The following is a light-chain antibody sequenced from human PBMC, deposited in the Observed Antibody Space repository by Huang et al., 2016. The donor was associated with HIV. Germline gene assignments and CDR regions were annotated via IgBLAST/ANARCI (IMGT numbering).Light chain of an antibody. J-gene: IGKJ1*01. V-gene: IGKV3-15*01. CDR2: GAA. Sequence: EIVMTQSPATLSVSPGERATLSCRASQRFSGNLAWYQQKPGQAPRLLIYGAATRATGVPDRFSGSGSGTEFTLTISSLQSEDFAVYYCQQYNNWPRGTFGQGTRVEVK. CDR3: QQYNNWPRGT. CDR1: QRFSGN.